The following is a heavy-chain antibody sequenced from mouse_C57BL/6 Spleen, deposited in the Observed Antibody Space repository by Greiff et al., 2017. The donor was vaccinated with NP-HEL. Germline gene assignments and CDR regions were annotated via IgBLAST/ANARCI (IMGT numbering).Heavy chain of an antibody. Sequence: QVQLQQPGAELVKPGASVKLSCKASGYTFTSYCMHWVKQTPGQGLEWIGIIHPYSGSTNYNAKFNNQATLTVDNSSSTAYMQLSRLTSDDSAVYYSARGYGSSSYYYATDYWGQGTSVTVSS. V-gene: IGHV1-64*01. CDR2: IHPYSGST. J-gene: IGHJ4*01. CDR1: GYTFTSYC. CDR3: ARGYGSSSYYYATDY. D-gene: IGHD1-1*01.